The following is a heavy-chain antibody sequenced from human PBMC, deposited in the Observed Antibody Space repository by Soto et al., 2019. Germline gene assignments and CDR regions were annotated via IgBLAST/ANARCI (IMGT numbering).Heavy chain of an antibody. V-gene: IGHV3-74*01. CDR2: IGYDGSTT. Sequence: EVQLVESGGGLVQPGGSLRLSCAASGFTFSSYWMHWVRHAPGKGLVWVSRIGYDGSTTTYADSVKGRFTVSRDNAKNTLYLQMNSLRAEDTAVYFCAREVAAAGTWYFDLWGRGTLVTVSS. CDR3: AREVAAAGTWYFDL. CDR1: GFTFSSYW. D-gene: IGHD6-13*01. J-gene: IGHJ2*01.